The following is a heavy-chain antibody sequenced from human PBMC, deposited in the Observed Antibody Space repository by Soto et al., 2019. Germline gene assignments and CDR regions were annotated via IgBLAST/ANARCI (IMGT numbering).Heavy chain of an antibody. CDR2: IWYDGSNK. V-gene: IGHV3-33*01. D-gene: IGHD3-3*01. J-gene: IGHJ6*03. CDR3: ARSRPTLEWLFHYYYYMDV. CDR1: GFTFSSYG. Sequence: GGSLRLSCAASGFTFSSYGMHWVRQAPGKGLEWVAVIWYDGSNKYYADSVKGRFTISRDNSKNTLYLQMNSLRDEDTAVYYCARSRPTLEWLFHYYYYMDVWGKGTTVTVSS.